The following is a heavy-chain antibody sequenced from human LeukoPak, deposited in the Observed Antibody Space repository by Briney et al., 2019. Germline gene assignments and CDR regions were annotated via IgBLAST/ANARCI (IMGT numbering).Heavy chain of an antibody. Sequence: GGSLRLSCAASGLTFSSYSMNWVRQAAGKGLEWVSSISSSSSYIYYADSVKGRFTISRDNAKNSLCLQMNSLRAEDTAVYYCARVLYGANYYYYMDVWGKGTTVTVSS. D-gene: IGHD4-17*01. CDR2: ISSSSSYI. CDR1: GLTFSSYS. V-gene: IGHV3-21*01. CDR3: ARVLYGANYYYYMDV. J-gene: IGHJ6*03.